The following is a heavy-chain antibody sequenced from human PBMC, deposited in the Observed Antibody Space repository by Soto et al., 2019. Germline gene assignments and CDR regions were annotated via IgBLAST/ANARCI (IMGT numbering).Heavy chain of an antibody. CDR1: GGTFSSYA. J-gene: IGHJ4*02. CDR3: ARLVRYSSSWYYFDY. V-gene: IGHV1-69*13. CDR2: IIPIFGTA. Sequence: SVKVSCKASGGTFSSYAISWVRQAPGQGLEWMGGIIPIFGTANYAQKFQGRVTITADESTSTAYMELSSLRSEDTAVYYCARLVRYSSSWYYFDYWGQGTLVTV. D-gene: IGHD6-13*01.